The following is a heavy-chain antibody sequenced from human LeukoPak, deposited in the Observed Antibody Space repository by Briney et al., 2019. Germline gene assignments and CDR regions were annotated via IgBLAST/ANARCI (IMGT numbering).Heavy chain of an antibody. D-gene: IGHD3-10*01. CDR3: AKYFASGSYYKLPH. CDR1: GFTFSSYA. V-gene: IGHV3-23*01. CDR2: ISGSGAYT. J-gene: IGHJ1*01. Sequence: GGSLRLSCAAPGFTFSSYAMSRVRQAPGKGLEWVSTISGSGAYTYYADSVKGRFTISRDNSKNTLYLQMNSLRAEDTAVYYCAKYFASGSYYKLPHWGQGTLVTVSS.